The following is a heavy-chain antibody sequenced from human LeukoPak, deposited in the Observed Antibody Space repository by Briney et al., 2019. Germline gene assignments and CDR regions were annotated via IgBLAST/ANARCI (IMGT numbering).Heavy chain of an antibody. V-gene: IGHV1-18*01. D-gene: IGHD4-17*01. CDR3: ARDLGDPGPFDY. CDR2: ISAYNGNT. CDR1: GYTFTSYG. J-gene: IGHJ4*02. Sequence: ASVKVSCKDSGYTFTSYGISWVRQAPGQGLEWMGWISAYNGNTNYAQKFQGRVTMTTDTSTSTAYMELRSLRFDDTAVYYCARDLGDPGPFDYWGQGTLVTVSS.